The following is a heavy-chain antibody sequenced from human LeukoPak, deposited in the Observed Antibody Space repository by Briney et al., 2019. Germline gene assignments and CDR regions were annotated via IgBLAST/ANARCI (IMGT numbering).Heavy chain of an antibody. CDR2: INPNSGGP. CDR3: ARGQLLGKFDY. D-gene: IGHD6-13*01. Sequence: ASVKVSCKASGYTFIGYYIHWVRQAPGQGLEWMGRINPNSGGPNYTQKFQGRVTMTRDTSISTAYMELSRLRSDDTAVYYCARGQLLGKFDYWGQGTLVTVSS. J-gene: IGHJ4*02. V-gene: IGHV1-2*06. CDR1: GYTFIGYY.